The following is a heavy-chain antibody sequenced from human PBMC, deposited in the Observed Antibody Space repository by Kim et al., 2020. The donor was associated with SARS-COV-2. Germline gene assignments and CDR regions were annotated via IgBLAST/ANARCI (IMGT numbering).Heavy chain of an antibody. CDR1: GFTVSSNY. Sequence: GGSLRLSCAASGFTVSSNYMSWVRQAPGKGLEWVSVIYSGGSTYYADSVKGRFTISRDNSKNTLYLQMNSLRAEDTAVYYCAGFFVECSSTSCYNWFDPWGQGTLVTVSS. J-gene: IGHJ5*02. D-gene: IGHD2-2*01. CDR2: IYSGGST. CDR3: AGFFVECSSTSCYNWFDP. V-gene: IGHV3-53*01.